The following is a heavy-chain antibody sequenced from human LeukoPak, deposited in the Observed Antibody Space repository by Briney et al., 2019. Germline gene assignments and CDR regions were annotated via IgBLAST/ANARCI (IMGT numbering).Heavy chain of an antibody. CDR1: GFTFSSYG. CDR2: ISYDGSNK. V-gene: IGHV3-30*18. CDR3: AKDLVGATGY. J-gene: IGHJ4*02. D-gene: IGHD1-26*01. Sequence: GGPLRLSCAASGFTFSSYGMHWVRQAPGKGLEWVAVISYDGSNKYYADSVKGRFTISRDNSKNTLYLQMNSLRAEDTAVYYCAKDLVGATGYWGQGTLVTVSS.